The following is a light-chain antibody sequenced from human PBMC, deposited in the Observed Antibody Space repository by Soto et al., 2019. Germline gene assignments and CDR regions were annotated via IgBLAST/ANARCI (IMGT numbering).Light chain of an antibody. J-gene: IGLJ2*01. Sequence: QSVLTQPRSVSGSPGQSVTISCTGTSSVVGGYNYVSWYQQHPGKAPKLMIYDVSKRPSGVPDRFSGSKSGNTASLTISGLQAEDEADYYCCSYAGSFVVFGGGTQLTVL. CDR3: CSYAGSFVV. CDR2: DVS. CDR1: SSVVGGYNY. V-gene: IGLV2-11*01.